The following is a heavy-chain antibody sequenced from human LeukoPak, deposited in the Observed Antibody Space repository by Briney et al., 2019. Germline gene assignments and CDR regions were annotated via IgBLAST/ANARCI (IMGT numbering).Heavy chain of an antibody. V-gene: IGHV3-48*03. J-gene: IGHJ5*02. CDR2: ISSSGSII. Sequence: GGSLRLSCAASGSTFSSYEMNWVRQAPGKGLEWVSYISSSGSIICYADYVKGRFTISRDNAKNSLYLQMNSLRAEDTAVYYCARQISTGGRWFDPWGQGTLVTVSS. D-gene: IGHD3-3*02. CDR1: GSTFSSYE. CDR3: ARQISTGGRWFDP.